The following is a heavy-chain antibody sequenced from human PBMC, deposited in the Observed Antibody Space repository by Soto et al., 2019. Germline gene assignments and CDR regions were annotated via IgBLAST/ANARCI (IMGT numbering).Heavy chain of an antibody. V-gene: IGHV3-30*18. CDR1: GFTFSSYG. CDR3: AKSTYNGYPFDY. J-gene: IGHJ4*02. Sequence: QVQLVESGGGVVQPGRSLRHSCAASGFTFSSYGMHWVRQAPGKGLEWVAVISYDGSNKYYADSVKGRFTISRDNSKNTLYLQMNSLRAEDTAVYYCAKSTYNGYPFDYWGQGTLVTVSS. D-gene: IGHD5-12*01. CDR2: ISYDGSNK.